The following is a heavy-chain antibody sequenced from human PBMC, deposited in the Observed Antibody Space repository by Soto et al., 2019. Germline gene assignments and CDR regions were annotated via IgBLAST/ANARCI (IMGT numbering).Heavy chain of an antibody. V-gene: IGHV1-46*01. CDR3: ARDRNKYYFDY. Sequence: QVQLVQSGAEVKKPGASLKVSCKASGYTFTSYYIHWVRQSPGQGLEWMGIINPSGSTSYAQNFQGRVTMTSDTSTTTVYMELSSLRSEDTAVYYCARDRNKYYFDYWGQGTLVTVSS. CDR1: GYTFTSYY. J-gene: IGHJ4*02. CDR2: INPSGST.